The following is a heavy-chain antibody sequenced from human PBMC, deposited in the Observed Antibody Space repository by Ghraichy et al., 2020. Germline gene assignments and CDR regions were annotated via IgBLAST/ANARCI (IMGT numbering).Heavy chain of an antibody. CDR1: GFTFNIYG. CDR2: ISSTSSAM. V-gene: IGHV3-48*02. CDR3: ASNLPPMD. D-gene: IGHD5-24*01. J-gene: IGHJ4*02. Sequence: GGSLRLSCAASGFTFNIYGMNWVRQATGKGLEWVSYISSTSSAMYYAYSEKGRFTISRDNAKNSLYQQMNSLRDEDTAVYYCASNLPPMDWGQGTLVTVSS.